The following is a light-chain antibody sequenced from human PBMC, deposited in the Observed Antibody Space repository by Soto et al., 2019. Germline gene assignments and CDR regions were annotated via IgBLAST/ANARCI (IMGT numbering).Light chain of an antibody. CDR1: QSVSSSY. Sequence: EIVLTQSPCTLSLSPGERATLSCRASQSVSSSYLAWYQQKPDQAPRLLIYGASSKDTGIPDRFSGRGSGTDFTLTISRLEPEDVAVYYCQQYVSSPRTFGGGTKVESK. CDR2: GAS. J-gene: IGKJ4*01. V-gene: IGKV3-20*01. CDR3: QQYVSSPRT.